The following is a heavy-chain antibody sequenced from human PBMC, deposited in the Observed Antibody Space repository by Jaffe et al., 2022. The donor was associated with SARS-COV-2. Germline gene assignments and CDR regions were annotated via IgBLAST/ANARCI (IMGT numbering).Heavy chain of an antibody. CDR1: GGSISSSSYY. V-gene: IGHV4-39*01. CDR3: ARHQPAAPYYFDY. CDR2: IYYSGST. Sequence: QLQLQESGPGLVKPSETLSLTCTVSGGSISSSSYYWGWIRQPPGKGLEWIGSIYYSGSTYYNPSLKSRVTISVDTSKNQFSLKLSSVTAADTAVYYCARHQPAAPYYFDYWGQGTLVTVSS. J-gene: IGHJ4*02. D-gene: IGHD6-13*01.